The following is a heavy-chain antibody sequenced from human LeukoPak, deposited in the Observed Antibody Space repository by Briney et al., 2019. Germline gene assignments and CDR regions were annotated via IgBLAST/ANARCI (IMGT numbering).Heavy chain of an antibody. CDR3: ARAKPKNMVRGLIMRRESRYYFDY. V-gene: IGHV3-21*01. CDR1: GFTFSTYN. D-gene: IGHD3-10*01. CDR2: ITSSSSYI. Sequence: GGSLRLSCAASGFTFSTYNMNWVRQAPEKGLEWVSSITSSSSYIYYADSVKGRFTISRDNAKNSLYLQMNSLRAEDTAVYYCARAKPKNMVRGLIMRRESRYYFDYWGQGTLVTVSS. J-gene: IGHJ4*02.